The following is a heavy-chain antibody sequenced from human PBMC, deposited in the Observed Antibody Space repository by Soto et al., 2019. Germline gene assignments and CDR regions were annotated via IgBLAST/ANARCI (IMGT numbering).Heavy chain of an antibody. V-gene: IGHV4-34*01. J-gene: IGHJ6*02. D-gene: IGHD3-3*01. CDR2: INHSGST. Sequence: KPSETLSLTCAAYGGSFSGYYWSWIRQPPGRGREWVGEINHSGSTNYNPSLKSRVTISVDTSKNQFSLKLSSVTAADTAVYYCARDPRYYDFWSGYSSYYGMDVWGQGTTVTVSS. CDR1: GGSFSGYY. CDR3: ARDPRYYDFWSGYSSYYGMDV.